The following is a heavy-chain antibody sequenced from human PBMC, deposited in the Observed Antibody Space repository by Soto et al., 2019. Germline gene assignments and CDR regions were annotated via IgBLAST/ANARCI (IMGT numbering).Heavy chain of an antibody. Sequence: GASVKVSCKASGYTFTSYGISWVRQAPGQGLEWMGWINPYNGNTNYAQKLKGRITMTTDTSTNTANKEMRSLRSDDTAAYDSTGDGFGFDYWGQGTLVTVSS. J-gene: IGHJ4*02. CDR1: GYTFTSYG. V-gene: IGHV1-18*01. D-gene: IGHD3-16*01. CDR2: INPYNGNT. CDR3: TGDGFGFDY.